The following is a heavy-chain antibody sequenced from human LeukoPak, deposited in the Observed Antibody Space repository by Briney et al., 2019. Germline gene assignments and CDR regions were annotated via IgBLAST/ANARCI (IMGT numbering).Heavy chain of an antibody. Sequence: ASVKVSCKASGYTFTGYYMHWVRQAPGQGLEWMGWINPNSGGTNYAQKFQGSVTMTRDTSISTAYMELSRLRSDDTAVYYCANLGLSTVTPSRDDYWARETVVTLSS. CDR3: ANLGLSTVTPSRDDY. D-gene: IGHD4-11*01. V-gene: IGHV1-2*02. CDR2: INPNSGGT. J-gene: IGHJ4*02. CDR1: GYTFTGYY.